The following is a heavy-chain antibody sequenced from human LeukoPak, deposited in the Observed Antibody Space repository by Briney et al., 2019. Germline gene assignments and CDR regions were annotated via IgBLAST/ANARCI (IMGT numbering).Heavy chain of an antibody. D-gene: IGHD6-6*01. CDR3: AKDPYSSSSGGPYAMDV. V-gene: IGHV3-30*18. CDR1: GFTFSSYG. J-gene: IGHJ6*02. CDR2: ISYDGSNK. Sequence: GGSLRLSCAASGFTFSSYGMHWVRQAPGKGLEWVAVISYDGSNKYYADSVKGRFTISRDNSKNTLYLQMNSLRAEDTAVYYCAKDPYSSSSGGPYAMDVWGQGTTVTVSS.